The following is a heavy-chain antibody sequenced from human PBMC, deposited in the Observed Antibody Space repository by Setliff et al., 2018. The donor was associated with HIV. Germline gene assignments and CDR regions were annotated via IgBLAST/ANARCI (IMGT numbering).Heavy chain of an antibody. D-gene: IGHD6-19*01. CDR3: AKGDSSGWYPPGYFDL. Sequence: GGSLRLSCAACGFTFSNYAMNWVRQAPGKGLEWVSAISGSGGSTYYADSMKGRFAISRDNSKNTLYLQMNSLRAEDTAVYYCAKGDSSGWYPPGYFDLWGRGTLVTVSS. CDR2: ISGSGGST. CDR1: GFTFSNYA. V-gene: IGHV3-23*01. J-gene: IGHJ2*01.